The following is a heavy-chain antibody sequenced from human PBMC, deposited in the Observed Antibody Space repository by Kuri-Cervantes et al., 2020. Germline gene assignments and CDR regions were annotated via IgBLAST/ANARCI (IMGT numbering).Heavy chain of an antibody. CDR2: IYYSGST. J-gene: IGHJ4*02. V-gene: IGHV4-59*01. Sequence: ETLSLTCTVSGGSISSYYWSWIRQPPGKGLEWIGYIYYSGSTNYNPSLKSRVTISVDTSKNQFSLKLSSVTAADTAVYYCARGTAPDYWGQGTLVTVSS. D-gene: IGHD4-17*01. CDR1: GGSISSYY. CDR3: ARGTAPDY.